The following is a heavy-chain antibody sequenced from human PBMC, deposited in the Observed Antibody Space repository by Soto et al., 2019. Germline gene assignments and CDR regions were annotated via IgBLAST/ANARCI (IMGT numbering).Heavy chain of an antibody. J-gene: IGHJ6*02. CDR1: GDSVSSNSAA. CDR3: AREAAGKSGYYYYYGMDV. D-gene: IGHD6-13*01. V-gene: IGHV6-1*01. Sequence: SQTVSLTCGISGDSVSSNSAAWNWIRQYPSRGLEWLGRTYYRSKWYNDYAVSVKSRITINPDTSKNQFSLQLNSVTPEDTAVYYCAREAAGKSGYYYYYGMDVWGQGTTVT. CDR2: TYYRSKWYN.